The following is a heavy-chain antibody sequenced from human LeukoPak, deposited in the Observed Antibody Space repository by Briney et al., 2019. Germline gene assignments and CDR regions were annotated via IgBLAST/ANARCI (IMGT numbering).Heavy chain of an antibody. D-gene: IGHD2-8*01. V-gene: IGHV3-64*01. CDR3: ARGRYSGVLMVYGIF. CDR1: GFTFSSYA. Sequence: GGSLRLSCAASGFTFSSYAMYWVRQSPGKGLEYVSVISSDGGSTSYASSVKGRFIVSRDNSKNMLYLQMGSLRNEDMGVYYCARGRYSGVLMVYGIFWGQGTLVTVSS. CDR2: ISSDGGST. J-gene: IGHJ4*02.